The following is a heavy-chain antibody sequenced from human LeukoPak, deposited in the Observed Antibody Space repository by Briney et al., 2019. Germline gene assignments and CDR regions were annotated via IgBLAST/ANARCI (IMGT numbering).Heavy chain of an antibody. CDR1: GGSFSGYY. J-gene: IGHJ4*02. CDR2: INHSGST. V-gene: IGHV4-34*01. D-gene: IGHD6-19*01. Sequence: SETLSLTCAVYGGSFSGYYWSWIRQPPGKGLEWIGEINHSGSTNYNPSLKSRVTISVDTSKNQFSLKLSSVTAADTAVYYCARGSSGWPGYFDYWGQGTLVTVSS. CDR3: ARGSSGWPGYFDY.